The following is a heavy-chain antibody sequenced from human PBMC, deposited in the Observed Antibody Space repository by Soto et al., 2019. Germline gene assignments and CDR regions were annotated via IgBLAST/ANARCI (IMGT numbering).Heavy chain of an antibody. J-gene: IGHJ4*02. D-gene: IGHD2-2*01. CDR3: ARVSVVPDASFDY. CDR1: GGSISSCTYY. Sequence: SETLSLTCTVSGGSISSCTYYWGWIRQPPGKGLEWIGSIYYSGSTYYNPSLKSRVTISVDTSKNQFSLKLSSVTAADTAVYFCARVSVVPDASFDYGVQGTLVTVSS. CDR2: IYYSGST. V-gene: IGHV4-39*01.